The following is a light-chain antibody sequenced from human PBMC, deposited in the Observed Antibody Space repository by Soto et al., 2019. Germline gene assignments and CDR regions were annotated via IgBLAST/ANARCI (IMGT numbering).Light chain of an antibody. CDR3: SSYTSINPFGV. CDR1: SSDIGGYNY. CDR2: DVS. V-gene: IGLV2-14*03. J-gene: IGLJ2*01. Sequence: QSVLTQPASVSESPGQSITISCTGTSSDIGGYNYVSWYQQHPGKAPKLIIFDVSHRPSGISDRFSGSKSGNTASLTISGLQADDEADYYCSSYTSINPFGVFGGGTKLTVL.